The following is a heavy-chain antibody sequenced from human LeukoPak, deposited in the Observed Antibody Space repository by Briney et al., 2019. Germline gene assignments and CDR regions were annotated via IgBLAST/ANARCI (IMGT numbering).Heavy chain of an antibody. V-gene: IGHV4-61*02. CDR3: ARSVGFGFDI. CDR2: IYTSGST. CDR1: GGSISSGSYY. J-gene: IGHJ3*02. D-gene: IGHD3-10*01. Sequence: SQTLFLTCTVSGGSISSGSYYWSWIRQPAGKGLEWIGRIYTSGSTNYNPSLKSRVTISLDTSKNQFSLKLSSVTAADTAVYYCARSVGFGFDIWGQGTMVTVSS.